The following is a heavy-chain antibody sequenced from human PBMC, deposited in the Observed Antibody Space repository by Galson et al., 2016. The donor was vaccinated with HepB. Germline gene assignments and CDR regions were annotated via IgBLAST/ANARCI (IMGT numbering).Heavy chain of an antibody. CDR3: ARGGGRWTIAH. V-gene: IGHV3-53*01. D-gene: IGHD3/OR15-3a*01. Sequence: SLRLSCAASGFTVSSNYMTWVRQAPGKGLEWVSFIYSGGSTYYADSVKGRFTISRDISKNTVYLQMNSLRAEDTALYYCARGGGRWTIAHGGQGTLVTVSS. J-gene: IGHJ4*02. CDR1: GFTVSSNY. CDR2: IYSGGST.